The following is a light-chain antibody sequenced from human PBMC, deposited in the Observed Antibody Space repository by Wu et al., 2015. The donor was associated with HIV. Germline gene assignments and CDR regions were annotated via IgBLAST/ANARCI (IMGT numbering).Light chain of an antibody. CDR3: QQYVSSPRT. V-gene: IGKV3-20*01. Sequence: EIVLTQSPATLSLSPGESATLSCRASQFVSSSMLAWYQQKPGQAPRLLIYSVSSRATGIPDRFSGSGSGTDFTLTISRLEPEDFAVYYCQQYVSSPRTFGQGTKLEIK. CDR1: QFVSSSM. CDR2: SVS. J-gene: IGKJ2*01.